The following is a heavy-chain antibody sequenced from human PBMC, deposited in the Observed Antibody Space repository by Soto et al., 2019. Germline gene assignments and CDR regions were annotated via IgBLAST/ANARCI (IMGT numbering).Heavy chain of an antibody. Sequence: SETLSLTCTVSGGSIKSSDYHWSWIRQPPGKVLEWIGYVYSTGSTYYNPSLKSRLTISVDTSKNQFSLKLTSVTAADTAVYYCAREASSTPDPWGQGTQVTVSS. J-gene: IGHJ5*02. CDR1: GGSIKSSDYH. V-gene: IGHV4-30-4*01. CDR2: VYSTGST. CDR3: AREASSTPDP.